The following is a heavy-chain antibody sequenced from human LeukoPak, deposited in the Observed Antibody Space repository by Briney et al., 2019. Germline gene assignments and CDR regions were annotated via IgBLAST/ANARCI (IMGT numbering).Heavy chain of an antibody. CDR1: GGSISSGDYY. D-gene: IGHD2-2*01. CDR2: INRGGIT. Sequence: SETLSLTRTVSGGSISSGDYYWSWIRQPPGKGLEWIGEINRGGITKYNPSLKSRVTISPGTSYNQFSLKLTSVTAADTAMYYCARSEDCGSSSCYWFDPWGQGTLVTVSS. V-gene: IGHV4-30-4*01. J-gene: IGHJ5*02. CDR3: ARSEDCGSSSCYWFDP.